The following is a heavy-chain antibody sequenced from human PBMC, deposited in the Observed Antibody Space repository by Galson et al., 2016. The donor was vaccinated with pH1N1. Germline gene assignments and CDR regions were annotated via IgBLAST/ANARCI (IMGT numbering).Heavy chain of an antibody. CDR2: ISGYNGDT. Sequence: SVKVSCKASGYTFTIYGISWVRQAPGQGLEWMGWISGYNGDTNYAQKFQGRVTMTTDTSTSTAYMDLRSLRSDDTAVYYCARDEGSWTVWGQGTLVTVSS. J-gene: IGHJ4*02. D-gene: IGHD1-26*01. CDR1: GYTFTIYG. CDR3: ARDEGSWTV. V-gene: IGHV1-18*01.